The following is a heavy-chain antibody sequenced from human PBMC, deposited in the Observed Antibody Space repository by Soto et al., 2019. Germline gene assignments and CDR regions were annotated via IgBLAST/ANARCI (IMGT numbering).Heavy chain of an antibody. CDR1: GYIFSSYW. CDR2: THGGDANT. D-gene: IGHD6-19*01. J-gene: IGHJ4*02. CDR3: AIRGNYSSGWDY. V-gene: IGHV5-51*01. Sequence: PGEPLKISCKGSGYIFSSYWIGWVRQMPGKGLEWLGITHGGDANTRYSPSFEGQVTISXXXXXXTXYXQXXSLKAXDTAMYYCAIRGNYSSGWDYSCQATLVTVSS.